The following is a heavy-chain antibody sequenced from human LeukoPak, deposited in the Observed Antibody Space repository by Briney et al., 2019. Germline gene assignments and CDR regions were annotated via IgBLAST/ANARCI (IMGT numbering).Heavy chain of an antibody. CDR1: GGSISSYY. CDR2: IYYSGST. J-gene: IGHJ4*02. CDR3: AREAANGITIFTPHFDY. V-gene: IGHV4-59*01. D-gene: IGHD3-3*01. Sequence: SETLSLTRTVSGGSISSYYWSWIRQPPGKGLEWIGYIYYSGSTNYNPSLKSRVTISVDTSKNQFSLKLSSVTAADTAVYYCAREAANGITIFTPHFDYWGQGTLVTVSS.